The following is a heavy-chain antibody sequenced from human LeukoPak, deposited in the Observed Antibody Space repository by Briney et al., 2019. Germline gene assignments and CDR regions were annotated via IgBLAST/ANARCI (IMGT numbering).Heavy chain of an antibody. CDR1: GFTFSSYW. V-gene: IGHV3-7*01. D-gene: IGHD6-13*01. CDR3: ARRGYSSSWYVDY. Sequence: PGGSLRLSCAASGFTFSSYWMSWVRQAPGKGLEWVANIKQDGSEKYYVDSVKGRFTISRDNAKNSLYLQMNSLRAEDTAVYYCARRGYSSSWYVDYWGQGTLVTVSS. J-gene: IGHJ4*02. CDR2: IKQDGSEK.